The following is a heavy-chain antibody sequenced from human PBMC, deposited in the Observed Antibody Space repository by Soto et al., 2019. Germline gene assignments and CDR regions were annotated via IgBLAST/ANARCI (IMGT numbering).Heavy chain of an antibody. J-gene: IGHJ3*02. CDR3: ARGLGPFDI. CDR1: GYTFTSYA. V-gene: IGHV1-8*02. CDR2: MNAGSGNT. Sequence: ASVKVSCKASGYTFTSYAMHWVRQAPGQGLEWMGWMNAGSGNTGYAQKFQGRVTMTRNTSISTAYMELSSLRSEDTAVYYCARGLGPFDIWGQGTMVTVSS.